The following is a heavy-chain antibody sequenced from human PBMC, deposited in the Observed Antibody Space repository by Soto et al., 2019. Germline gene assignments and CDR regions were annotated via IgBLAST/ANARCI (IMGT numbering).Heavy chain of an antibody. Sequence: QVQLVQSGAEVKKPGASVKVSCKASGYTFTSYAMHWVRQAPGQRLEWMGWINAGNGNTKYSQKFQGRVAITRDTSASTAYMELSSLRSEDTAVYYCARAAGWTAVGDWGQGTLVTVSS. CDR3: ARAAGWTAVGD. J-gene: IGHJ4*02. CDR2: INAGNGNT. V-gene: IGHV1-3*01. D-gene: IGHD3-16*01. CDR1: GYTFTSYA.